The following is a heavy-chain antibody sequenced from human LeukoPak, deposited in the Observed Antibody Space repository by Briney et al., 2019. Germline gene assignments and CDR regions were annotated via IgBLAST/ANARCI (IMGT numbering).Heavy chain of an antibody. CDR2: IYHSGST. Sequence: SETLSLTCTVSGYSISSGYYWGWIRQPPGKGLEWIGSIYHSGSTYYNPSLKSRVTISVDTSKNQFSLKLSSVTAADTAVYYCARARYCSSTSCYLSSIYYFDYWGQGTLVTVSS. D-gene: IGHD2-2*01. CDR1: GYSISSGYY. J-gene: IGHJ4*02. V-gene: IGHV4-38-2*02. CDR3: ARARYCSSTSCYLSSIYYFDY.